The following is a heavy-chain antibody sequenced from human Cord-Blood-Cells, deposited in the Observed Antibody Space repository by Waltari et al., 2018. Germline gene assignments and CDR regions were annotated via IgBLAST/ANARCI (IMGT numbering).Heavy chain of an antibody. Sequence: VQLQQWGAGLLKPSETLSLTCAVYGGSFSGYYWSWIRQPPGKGLEWIGEINHSGSTNYNPSLKSRVTISVDTSKNQFSLKLSSVTAADTAVYYCARWDCSSTSCYDYWGQGTLVTVSS. CDR1: GGSFSGYY. V-gene: IGHV4-34*01. J-gene: IGHJ4*02. CDR2: INHSGST. CDR3: ARWDCSSTSCYDY. D-gene: IGHD2-2*01.